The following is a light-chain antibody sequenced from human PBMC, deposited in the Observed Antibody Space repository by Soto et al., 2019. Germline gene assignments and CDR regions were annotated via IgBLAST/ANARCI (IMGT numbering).Light chain of an antibody. Sequence: EIVLTQSPATLSLSPGGRATLSCRASQSLTSTYLAWYQQKPGQAPRLVIYDASSRATGIPDRFSGSGSGTDFTLTISRLEPEDFAVYYCQQYGSSSSWTFGQGTKVDIK. V-gene: IGKV3-20*01. CDR2: DAS. CDR1: QSLTSTY. J-gene: IGKJ1*01. CDR3: QQYGSSSSWT.